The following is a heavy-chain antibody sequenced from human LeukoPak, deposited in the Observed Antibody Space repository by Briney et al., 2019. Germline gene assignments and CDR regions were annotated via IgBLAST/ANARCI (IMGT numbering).Heavy chain of an antibody. V-gene: IGHV4-34*01. Sequence: SETLSLTCAVYGGSFSGYYWSWIRQPPGKGLEWIGEINHSGSTNYNPSLKSRVTISVDTSKNQFSLNLRSVTAADTAVYYCAGGRYSFAYWGQGTLVTVSS. J-gene: IGHJ4*02. CDR2: INHSGST. D-gene: IGHD5-18*01. CDR1: GGSFSGYY. CDR3: AGGRYSFAY.